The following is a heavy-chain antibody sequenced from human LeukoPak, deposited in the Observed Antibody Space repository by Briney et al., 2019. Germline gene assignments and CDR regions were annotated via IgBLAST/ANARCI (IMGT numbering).Heavy chain of an antibody. CDR3: ARTHMTTLQYFQH. Sequence: ASVKVSCKASGYTFTSYYMHWVRQAPGQGLEWMGIINPSGGSTSYAQKFQGRVTMTRDMSTSTVYMELSSLRSEDTAVYYCARTHMTTLQYFQHWGQGTLVTVSS. CDR2: INPSGGST. CDR1: GYTFTSYY. V-gene: IGHV1-46*01. J-gene: IGHJ1*01. D-gene: IGHD4-17*01.